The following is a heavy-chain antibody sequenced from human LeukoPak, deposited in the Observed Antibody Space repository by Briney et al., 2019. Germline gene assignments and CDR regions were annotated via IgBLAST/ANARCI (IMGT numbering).Heavy chain of an antibody. Sequence: SETLSLTCTVSGGSISSSSYYWGWIRQPPGKGLEWIGSIYYSGSTYYNPSLKSRVTISVDTSKNQFSLKLSSVTAADTAVYYCARDEQQLVLVFLYWGQGTLVTVSS. V-gene: IGHV4-39*07. CDR3: ARDEQQLVLVFLY. CDR1: GGSISSSSYY. CDR2: IYYSGST. D-gene: IGHD6-13*01. J-gene: IGHJ4*02.